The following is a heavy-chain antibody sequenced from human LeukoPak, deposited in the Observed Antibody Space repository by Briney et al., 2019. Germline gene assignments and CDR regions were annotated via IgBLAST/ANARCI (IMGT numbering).Heavy chain of an antibody. J-gene: IGHJ4*02. Sequence: GSLRLSCAASGFTFRSFAMRWVRQAPGKGLEWVSAISGSGGSTDYADSVKGRFTISRDNSKNTLYRQMNSLRAEDTAVYYCAAYDSSGYYHYFDYWGQGTLVTVSS. CDR1: GFTFRSFA. D-gene: IGHD3-22*01. V-gene: IGHV3-23*01. CDR2: ISGSGGST. CDR3: AAYDSSGYYHYFDY.